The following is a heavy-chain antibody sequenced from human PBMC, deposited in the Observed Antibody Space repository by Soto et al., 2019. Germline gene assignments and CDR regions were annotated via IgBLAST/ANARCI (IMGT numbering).Heavy chain of an antibody. J-gene: IGHJ4*02. CDR1: GGSSNHYY. D-gene: IGHD1-26*01. Sequence: PSETLSLTCTVSGGSSNHYYWTWIRQPPGKGLEWMGYIYYSGTTTNYNPSLKSRVTLSVDTSKNQFSLKLSSVTAADTAVYYCARLGGSYAVPHFDYWGQGTLVTVSS. V-gene: IGHV4-59*08. CDR2: IYYSGTTT. CDR3: ARLGGSYAVPHFDY.